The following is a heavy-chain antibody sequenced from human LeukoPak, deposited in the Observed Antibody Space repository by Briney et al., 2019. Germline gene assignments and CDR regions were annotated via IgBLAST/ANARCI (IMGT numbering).Heavy chain of an antibody. CDR2: ISGSSSNT. D-gene: IGHD5-18*01. J-gene: IGHJ4*02. V-gene: IGHV1-18*01. CDR1: GYTFMSHG. CDR3: AREGLNGYSYGTFDY. Sequence: GASVKVSCKAYGYTFMSHGISWVRQAPGQGLEWMGWISGSSSNTNYAQRLQGRVTMTTDTSTTTAYMELRSLRSDDTAVYYCAREGLNGYSYGTFDYWGQGTLVTVSS.